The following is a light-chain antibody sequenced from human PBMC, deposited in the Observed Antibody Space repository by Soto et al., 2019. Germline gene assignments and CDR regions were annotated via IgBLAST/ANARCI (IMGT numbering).Light chain of an antibody. Sequence: QAVVTQEPSLTVSPGGTVTLTCGSSTGAVTNGHYPYWFQQKPGQAPRTLIYDTTNRHSWTPARFSGSLLGGKAALTRSGAQPEDEAEYYCLLSYNGPYVFGTGTKLTVL. CDR3: LLSYNGPYV. CDR1: TGAVTNGHY. V-gene: IGLV7-46*01. J-gene: IGLJ1*01. CDR2: DTT.